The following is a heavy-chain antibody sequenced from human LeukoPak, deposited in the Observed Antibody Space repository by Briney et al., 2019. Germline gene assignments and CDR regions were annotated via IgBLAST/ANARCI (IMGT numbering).Heavy chain of an antibody. J-gene: IGHJ6*03. CDR3: ANVRAAYSNRYYGGQNVPQDYYYYMDV. CDR2: ISGSGGST. V-gene: IGHV3-23*01. D-gene: IGHD3-22*01. Sequence: GGSVRLSCAASGFTFRNAWMTWVRQAPGKGLEWVSGISGSGGSTFYADSVKGRFTISRDNSKNTMYLQMNSLRAEDTAVYYCANVRAAYSNRYYGGQNVPQDYYYYMDVWGKGTTVTISS. CDR1: GFTFRNAW.